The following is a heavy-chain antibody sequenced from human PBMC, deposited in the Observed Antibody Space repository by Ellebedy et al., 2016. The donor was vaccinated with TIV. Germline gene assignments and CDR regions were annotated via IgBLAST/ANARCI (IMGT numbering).Heavy chain of an antibody. Sequence: GGSLRLSXAASGFTFTNYGMHWVRQAPGKGLEWMAVISSDGTNKYYADSVKGRFTLSRDNSKNTLYLQMNSLRVEDTAVYYCARDFQWLVFGYWGQGTLVTVSS. J-gene: IGHJ4*02. D-gene: IGHD6-19*01. V-gene: IGHV3-30*03. CDR1: GFTFTNYG. CDR3: ARDFQWLVFGY. CDR2: ISSDGTNK.